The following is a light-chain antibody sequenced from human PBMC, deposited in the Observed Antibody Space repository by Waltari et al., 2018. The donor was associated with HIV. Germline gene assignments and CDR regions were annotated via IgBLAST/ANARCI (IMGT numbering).Light chain of an antibody. Sequence: QSALTQPRSVSGSPGQSVTISCTGTSSDVGGYNYVSWYQQHPGKATKLMIYDVSKRPSGVPDRFSVSKSGNTAALAISGLQAEDEADYYCCSYAGSYTYVFGTGTKVTVL. CDR1: SSDVGGYNY. CDR3: CSYAGSYTYV. V-gene: IGLV2-11*01. CDR2: DVS. J-gene: IGLJ1*01.